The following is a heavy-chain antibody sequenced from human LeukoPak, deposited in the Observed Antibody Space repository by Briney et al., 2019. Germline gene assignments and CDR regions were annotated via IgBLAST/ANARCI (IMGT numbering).Heavy chain of an antibody. Sequence: SETLSLTCAVYGGSFSGYYWSWIRQPPGKGLEWIGEINHSGSTNYNPSLKSRVTISVDTSKNQFSLKLSSVTAADTAVYYCARGFIRRSYYYDSSGYYLNWGQGTLVTVSS. CDR2: INHSGST. CDR3: ARGFIRRSYYYDSSGYYLN. CDR1: GGSFSGYY. D-gene: IGHD3-22*01. V-gene: IGHV4-34*01. J-gene: IGHJ4*02.